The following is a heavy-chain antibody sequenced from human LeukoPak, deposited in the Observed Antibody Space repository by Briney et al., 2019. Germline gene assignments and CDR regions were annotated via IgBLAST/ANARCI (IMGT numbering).Heavy chain of an antibody. J-gene: IGHJ6*02. CDR1: GFTFSSYS. CDR2: ISGSSSTI. D-gene: IGHD2-8*02. Sequence: PGGSLRLSCAASGFTFSSYSMNWVRQAPGKGLEWVSYISGSSSTIYYADSVKGRFTISRDNAKNSLYLQMNSLRAEDTAVYYCARGGPGLHYYYYYGMDVWGQGTTVTVSS. V-gene: IGHV3-48*01. CDR3: ARGGPGLHYYYYYGMDV.